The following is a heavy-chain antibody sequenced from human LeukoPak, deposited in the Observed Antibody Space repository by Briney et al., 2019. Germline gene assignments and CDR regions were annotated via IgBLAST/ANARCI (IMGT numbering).Heavy chain of an antibody. Sequence: GGSLRLSCAASGFTFSNYAMRWVRQAPGKGLEWVSGISGSGDSTYYADSVKGRFTISRDNSKNTLYLQMNSLRAEDTALYYCAKDGGYSYGYVPGDYWGQGTLVTVSS. V-gene: IGHV3-23*01. J-gene: IGHJ4*02. CDR3: AKDGGYSYGYVPGDY. CDR1: GFTFSNYA. D-gene: IGHD5-18*01. CDR2: ISGSGDST.